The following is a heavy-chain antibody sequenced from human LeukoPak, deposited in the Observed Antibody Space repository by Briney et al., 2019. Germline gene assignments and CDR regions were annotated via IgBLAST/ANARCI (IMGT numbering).Heavy chain of an antibody. D-gene: IGHD6-19*01. V-gene: IGHV3-21*01. J-gene: IGHJ2*01. Sequence: PGGSLRLSCAASGFTFSTYSMNWVRQAPGKGLEWVSSITSSSSYIYYADSVKGRFIISRDNSKNTLYLQMNILRAEDTAVYYCARDMEQWLVQDWYFDLWGRGTLVTVSS. CDR3: ARDMEQWLVQDWYFDL. CDR2: ITSSSSYI. CDR1: GFTFSTYS.